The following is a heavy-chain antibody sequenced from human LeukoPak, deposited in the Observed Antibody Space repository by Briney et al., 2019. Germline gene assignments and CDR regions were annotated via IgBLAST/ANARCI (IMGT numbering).Heavy chain of an antibody. CDR3: ARENCDSTTCYKTIDY. CDR2: ITSNGGSA. Sequence: GGSLRLSCAASGFTFSTYAMHWVRQAPGKGLEYVSAITSNGGSAYYANSVKGRFTISRDNSKNTLYFQMGSLRAEDMAVYYCARENCDSTTCYKTIDYWGQGTLVTVSS. D-gene: IGHD2-2*02. CDR1: GFTFSTYA. J-gene: IGHJ4*02. V-gene: IGHV3-64*01.